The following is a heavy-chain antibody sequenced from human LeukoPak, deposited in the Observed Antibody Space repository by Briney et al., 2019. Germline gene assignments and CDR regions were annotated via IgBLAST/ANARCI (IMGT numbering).Heavy chain of an antibody. D-gene: IGHD3-9*01. J-gene: IGHJ4*02. CDR1: GSTFSSYN. CDR3: ARARHGILTGYYLDY. V-gene: IGHV3-21*01. Sequence: PGGSLRLSCAASGSTFSSYNMHWVRQAPGKGLEWVSYISSSSSYIYYADSVKGRFTISRDNAKNSLYLQMNSLRAEDTGVYYCARARHGILTGYYLDYWGQGTLVTVSS. CDR2: ISSSSSYI.